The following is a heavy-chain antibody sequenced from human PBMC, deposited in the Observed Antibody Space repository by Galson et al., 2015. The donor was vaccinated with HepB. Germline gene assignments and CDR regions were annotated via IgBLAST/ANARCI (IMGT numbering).Heavy chain of an antibody. D-gene: IGHD6-13*01. V-gene: IGHV1-3*01. CDR1: GYTFTSYG. J-gene: IGHJ4*02. CDR2: INAGNGNT. CDR3: ARDLSQAAGY. Sequence: SVKVSCKASGYTFTSYGVHWVRQAPGQRLEWMGWINAGNGNTKYSQKFQGRVSITRDTAASTAYMELSSLRSEDTAVYYCARDLSQAAGYWGQGTLVTVSS.